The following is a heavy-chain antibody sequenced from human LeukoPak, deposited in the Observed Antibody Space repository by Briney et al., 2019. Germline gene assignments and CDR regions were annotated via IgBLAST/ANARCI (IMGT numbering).Heavy chain of an antibody. CDR1: GYTFTSYG. CDR2: INPNSGGT. J-gene: IGHJ6*02. D-gene: IGHD3-3*01. CDR3: ARDRVDFWSGYLAYYYGMDV. Sequence: ASVKVSCKASGYTFTSYGISWVRQAPGQGLEWMGWINPNSGGTNYAQKFQGRVTMTRDTSISTAYMELSRLRSDDTAVYYCARDRVDFWSGYLAYYYGMDVWGQGTTVTVSS. V-gene: IGHV1-2*02.